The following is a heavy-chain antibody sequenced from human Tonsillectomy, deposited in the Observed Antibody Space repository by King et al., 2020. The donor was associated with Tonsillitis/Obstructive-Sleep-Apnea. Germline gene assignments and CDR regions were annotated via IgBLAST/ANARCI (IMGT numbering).Heavy chain of an antibody. Sequence: VQLVESGGGLVQPGGSLRLSCSASGFTFCSYAMHWVRQAPGKGLEYVSAISSVGIRTYYPGSVKSRFNAPRDNSKNTLYLQMSSLRSDDTAVYYCVKGFTNHVWGPPGAFDIWGQGTMVTVSS. CDR1: GFTFCSYA. D-gene: IGHD2-8*01. CDR3: VKGFTNHVWGPPGAFDI. J-gene: IGHJ3*02. CDR2: ISSVGIRT. V-gene: IGHV3-64D*06.